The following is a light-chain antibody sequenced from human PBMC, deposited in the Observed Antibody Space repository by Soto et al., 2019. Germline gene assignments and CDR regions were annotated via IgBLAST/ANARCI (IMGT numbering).Light chain of an antibody. CDR1: SSDIGSYHL. CDR3: CSYAGSGTWV. CDR2: EAT. Sequence: QSALTQPASVSGSPRQSITISCTGTSSDIGSYHLVSWYQQHPGKAPKLIIYEATYRPSGVSHRFSGSKSGNTASLTISGLQADDEADYYCCSYAGSGTWVFGGGTKLTVL. J-gene: IGLJ3*02. V-gene: IGLV2-23*01.